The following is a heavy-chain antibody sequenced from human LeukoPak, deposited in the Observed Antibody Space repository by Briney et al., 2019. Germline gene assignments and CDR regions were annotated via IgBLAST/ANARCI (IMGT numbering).Heavy chain of an antibody. V-gene: IGHV3-33*01. D-gene: IGHD5-18*01. CDR3: ARETAHYYYYGMDV. J-gene: IGHJ6*02. Sequence: XXVXQXXXXXXXXXAVIWYDGSNKYYADSVKGRFTISRDNSKNTLYLQMNSLRAEDTAVYYCARETAHYYYYGMDVWGQGTTVTVSS. CDR2: IWYDGSNK.